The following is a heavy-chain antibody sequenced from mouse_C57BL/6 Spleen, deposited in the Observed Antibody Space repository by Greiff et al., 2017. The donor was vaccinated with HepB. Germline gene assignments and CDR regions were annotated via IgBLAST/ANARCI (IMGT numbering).Heavy chain of an antibody. CDR1: GYTFTSYW. CDR3: ARSSEGEDWFAY. V-gene: IGHV1-64*01. CDR2: IHPNSGST. Sequence: QVQLKQPGAELVKPGASVKLSCKASGYTFTSYWMHWVKQRPGQGLEWIGMIHPNSGSTNYNEKFKSKATLTVDKSSSTAYMQLSSLTSEDSAVYYCARSSEGEDWFAYWGQGTLVTVSA. J-gene: IGHJ3*01.